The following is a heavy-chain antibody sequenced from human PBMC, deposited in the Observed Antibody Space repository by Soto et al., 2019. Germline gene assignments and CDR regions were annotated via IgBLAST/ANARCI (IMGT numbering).Heavy chain of an antibody. CDR2: ISGSGHNT. CDR3: VKWGYSVYDFTPPSGYYFFDGVDA. V-gene: IGHV3-23*01. Sequence: GGSLRLSCAASGFSLIDFAMSWVRQAPGKGLEWVSAISGSGHNTYYTESLKGRFTISRDNSKNTLSLQAKSMRAEDTAVYYCVKWGYSVYDFTPPSGYYFFDGVDAWCPGTTVTVSS. J-gene: IGHJ6*02. D-gene: IGHD5-12*01. CDR1: GFSLIDFA.